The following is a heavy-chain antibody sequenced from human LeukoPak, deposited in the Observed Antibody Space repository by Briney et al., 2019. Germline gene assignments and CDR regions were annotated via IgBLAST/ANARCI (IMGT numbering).Heavy chain of an antibody. CDR2: IYHSGST. Sequence: SETLSLTCTVSGYSISSGYYWGWIRQPPGKGLEWIGSIYHSGSTYYNPSLKSRVTISVDTSKNQFSLKLSSVTAADTAVYYCARVKLYCTNGVCFHYYYYYMDVWGKGTTVTVSS. V-gene: IGHV4-38-2*02. J-gene: IGHJ6*03. D-gene: IGHD2-8*01. CDR1: GYSISSGYY. CDR3: ARVKLYCTNGVCFHYYYYYMDV.